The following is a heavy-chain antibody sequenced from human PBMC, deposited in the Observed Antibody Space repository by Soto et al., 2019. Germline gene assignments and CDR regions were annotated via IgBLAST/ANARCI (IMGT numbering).Heavy chain of an antibody. J-gene: IGHJ6*03. CDR3: ARTGLGYCSSTSCRENYYYYYYMDV. CDR2: IYYSGST. CDR1: GGSISSYY. Sequence: PSETLSLTCTVSGGSISSYYWSWIRQPPGKGLEWIGYIYYSGSTNYNPSLKSRVTISVDTSKNQFSLKLSSVTAADTAVYYCARTGLGYCSSTSCRENYYYYYYMDVWGKGTTVTVSS. D-gene: IGHD2-2*01. V-gene: IGHV4-59*08.